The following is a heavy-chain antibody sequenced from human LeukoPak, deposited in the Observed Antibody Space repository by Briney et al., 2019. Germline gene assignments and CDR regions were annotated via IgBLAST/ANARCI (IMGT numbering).Heavy chain of an antibody. CDR3: AKDHCRSASCYYVNVEY. V-gene: IGHV3-23*01. Sequence: GGSLRLSCAASGFTFSSYAMNWVRQAPGKGLEWVSAINDSGGSTYYADSVKGRFTISRDNSKNTLYLQMNSLRAEDTAVYYCAKDHCRSASCYYVNVEYWGKGTMVTV. CDR2: INDSGGST. D-gene: IGHD2-2*01. CDR1: GFTFSSYA. J-gene: IGHJ4*02.